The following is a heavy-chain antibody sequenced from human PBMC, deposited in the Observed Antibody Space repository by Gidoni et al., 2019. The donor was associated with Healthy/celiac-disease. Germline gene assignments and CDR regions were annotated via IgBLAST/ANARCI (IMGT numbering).Heavy chain of an antibody. CDR2: IIPIFGTA. Sequence: QVQLVQSGAEVKKPGSSVKVSCKASGGTFSSYAISWVRQAPGQGLEWMGGIIPIFGTANYAQKFQGRVTITADESTSTAYMELSSLRSEDTAVYYCASLRGGGAAAGTPSGAFDIWGQGTMVTVSS. V-gene: IGHV1-69*01. CDR1: GGTFSSYA. CDR3: ASLRGGGAAAGTPSGAFDI. D-gene: IGHD6-13*01. J-gene: IGHJ3*02.